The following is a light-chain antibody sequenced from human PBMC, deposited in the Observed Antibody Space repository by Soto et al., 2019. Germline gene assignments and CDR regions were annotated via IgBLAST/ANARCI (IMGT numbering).Light chain of an antibody. Sequence: QSALTQPASVSGSPGQSITISCTGTSRDVGSYNHVSWYQQHPGKAPKLMIYEVSDRPSGISSRFSGSKSGNTASLTISGLQTEDEADYYCSSYASSSTLFGTGTKVTVL. CDR3: SSYASSSTL. CDR1: SRDVGSYNH. J-gene: IGLJ1*01. V-gene: IGLV2-14*01. CDR2: EVS.